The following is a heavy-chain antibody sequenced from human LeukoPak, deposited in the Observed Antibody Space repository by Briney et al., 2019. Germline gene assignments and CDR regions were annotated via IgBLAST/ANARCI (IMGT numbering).Heavy chain of an antibody. CDR2: ISYDGSNK. CDR1: GFTFSSYA. J-gene: IGHJ4*02. CDR3: ARDRESLFDY. V-gene: IGHV3-30-3*01. Sequence: PGRSLRLSCAASGFTFSSYAMHWVRQAPGKGLEWVAVISYDGSNKYYADSVKGRFTISGDNSKNTLYLQMNSLRAEDTAVYYCARDRESLFDYWGQGTLVTVSS. D-gene: IGHD3-10*01.